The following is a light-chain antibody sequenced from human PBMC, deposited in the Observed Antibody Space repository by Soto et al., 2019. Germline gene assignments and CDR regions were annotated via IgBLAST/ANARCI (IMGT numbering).Light chain of an antibody. Sequence: QSALTQPASVSGSPGQSITISCTGTSSDVGGYNYVSWYQQNPGKAPKLLIYEVTHRPSGVSDRFSGSKSGNTASLTFSGLQAEDEADYYCSSYTSSTTLYVFGSGTKVTVL. CDR2: EVT. J-gene: IGLJ1*01. CDR1: SSDVGGYNY. CDR3: SSYTSSTTLYV. V-gene: IGLV2-14*01.